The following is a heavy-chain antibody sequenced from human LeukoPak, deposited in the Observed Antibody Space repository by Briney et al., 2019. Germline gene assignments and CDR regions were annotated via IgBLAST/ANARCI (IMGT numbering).Heavy chain of an antibody. V-gene: IGHV4-34*01. CDR2: INHSGST. CDR1: GGSFSGYY. J-gene: IGHJ4*02. D-gene: IGHD2-8*02. Sequence: AETLSLTCAVYGGSFSGYYWSWIRQPPGKGLEWIGEINHSGSTNYNPSLKSRVTISVDTSKNQFSLKLSSVTAADTAVYYCAGGWSHLDYWGQGTLVTVSS. CDR3: AGGWSHLDY.